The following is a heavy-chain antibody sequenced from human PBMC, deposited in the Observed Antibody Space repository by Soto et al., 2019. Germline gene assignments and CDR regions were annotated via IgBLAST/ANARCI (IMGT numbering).Heavy chain of an antibody. V-gene: IGHV3-30*18. CDR1: GFTFSSYG. CDR2: ISYDGSNK. D-gene: IGHD2-2*01. CDR3: AKLSLTQYDIVVLPASIRVGSDAFDI. J-gene: IGHJ3*02. Sequence: QVQLVESGGGVVQPGRSLRLSCAASGFTFSSYGMHWVRQAPGKGLEWVAVISYDGSNKYYADSVKGRFTISRDNSKKTMYLQMNSLRAEDTAVYYCAKLSLTQYDIVVLPASIRVGSDAFDIWGQGTMVTVSS.